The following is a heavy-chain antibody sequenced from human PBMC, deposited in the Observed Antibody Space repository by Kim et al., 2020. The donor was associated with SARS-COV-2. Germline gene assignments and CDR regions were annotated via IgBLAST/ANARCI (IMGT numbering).Heavy chain of an antibody. CDR3: ARVCLGATLIDAFDI. Sequence: PSLKSRVTMSVDTSKNQFSLKLSSVTAADTAVYYCARVCLGATLIDAFDIWGQGTMVTVSS. V-gene: IGHV4-4*07. D-gene: IGHD1-26*01. J-gene: IGHJ3*02.